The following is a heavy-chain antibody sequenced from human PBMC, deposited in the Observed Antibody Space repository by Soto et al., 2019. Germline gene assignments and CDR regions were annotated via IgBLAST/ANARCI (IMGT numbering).Heavy chain of an antibody. Sequence: PWETLSLTCAVYGGSFSGYYWGWIRQPPGKGLGWIGEINHSGSTNSNPSLKSRVTISVDTSKNQFSLKLSSVPAAATAVYYCARDYYDSSGYYYGGFDYWGQGTLVTVSS. CDR3: ARDYYDSSGYYYGGFDY. V-gene: IGHV4-34*01. D-gene: IGHD3-22*01. J-gene: IGHJ4*02. CDR2: INHSGST. CDR1: GGSFSGYY.